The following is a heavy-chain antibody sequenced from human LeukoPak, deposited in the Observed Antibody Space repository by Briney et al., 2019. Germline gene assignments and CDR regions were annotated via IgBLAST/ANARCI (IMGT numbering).Heavy chain of an antibody. CDR2: ISSSGSGDNT. D-gene: IGHD1-26*01. CDR3: AKDPVEWELLLDY. CDR1: GVTLSTYA. J-gene: IGHJ4*02. V-gene: IGHV3-23*01. Sequence: GGSLRLSCAASGVTLSTYAMSWARQAPGKGLEWVSGISSSGSGDNTYYADSVKGRFTISRDSSKSTLFLHMNTLRAEDTAIYYCAKDPVEWELLLDYWGQGTLVTVSS.